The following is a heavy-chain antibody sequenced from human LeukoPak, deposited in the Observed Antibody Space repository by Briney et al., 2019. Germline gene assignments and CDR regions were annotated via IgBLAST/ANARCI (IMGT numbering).Heavy chain of an antibody. V-gene: IGHV4-61*01. CDR1: GGSVSSGSYY. CDR3: ARAARIVDFWSGYYAKYFDY. CDR2: IYYSGST. J-gene: IGHJ4*02. Sequence: SETLSLTCTVSGGSVSSGSYYGSWIRQPPGKGLEWIGYIYYSGSTNYNPSLKSRVTISVDTSKNQFSLKLSSVTAADTAVYYCARAARIVDFWSGYYAKYFDYWGQGTLVTVSS. D-gene: IGHD3-3*01.